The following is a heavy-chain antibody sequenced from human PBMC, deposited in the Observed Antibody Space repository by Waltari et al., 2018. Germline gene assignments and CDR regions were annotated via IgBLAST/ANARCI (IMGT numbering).Heavy chain of an antibody. J-gene: IGHJ4*02. Sequence: QVQLVQSGGEVKKPGASVKVSCNSSGYTLNAYGTTCVRPAPEHGLEWKGWISGKKGDTNYAQELQGRFTMTTDTSTSTTYMVLRSLRSDDAAVYYCSRAQALYCSVRSCYSPIDYWGQGTLVTVSS. V-gene: IGHV1-18*01. CDR2: ISGKKGDT. CDR3: SRAQALYCSVRSCYSPIDY. CDR1: GYTLNAYG. D-gene: IGHD2-15*01.